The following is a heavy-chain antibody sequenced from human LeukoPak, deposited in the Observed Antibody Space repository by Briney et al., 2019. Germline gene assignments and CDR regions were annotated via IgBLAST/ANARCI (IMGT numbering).Heavy chain of an antibody. CDR1: GFTFSSYS. J-gene: IGHJ4*02. D-gene: IGHD3-10*01. Sequence: PGGSLRLSCAASGFTFSSYSMNWVRQAPGKGLGWVSYISSSSSTIYYADSVKGRFTISRDNAKNSLCLQMNSLRAEDTAVYYCARDLWFGKNWGQGTLVTVSS. CDR2: ISSSSSTI. CDR3: ARDLWFGKN. V-gene: IGHV3-48*01.